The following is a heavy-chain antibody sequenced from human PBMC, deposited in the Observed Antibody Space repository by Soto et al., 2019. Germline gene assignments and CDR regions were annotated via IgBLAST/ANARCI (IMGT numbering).Heavy chain of an antibody. Sequence: PWWSLRLCCSASGFTFGTTDMSWVRQAPGEGLEWVSTIDGSGGITYYADSVKGRFTISRDNSRNTVYLQMNSLRGDDTALYYCVKNSGWFNTWGQGALVTVSS. CDR3: VKNSGWFNT. CDR2: IDGSGGIT. J-gene: IGHJ5*02. D-gene: IGHD3-10*01. V-gene: IGHV3-23*01. CDR1: GFTFGTTD.